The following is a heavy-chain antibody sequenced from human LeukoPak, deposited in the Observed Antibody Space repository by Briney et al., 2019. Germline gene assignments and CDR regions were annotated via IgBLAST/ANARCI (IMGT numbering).Heavy chain of an antibody. CDR2: IKQDGSEK. Sequence: PGGSLRLSCAASGFTFSSYWMSWVRQAPGKGLEWVANIKQDGSEKYYVDSVKGRFTISRDNAKNSLYLQMNSLRAEDTAVYYCAKDLDIVVVVAATPPEDYWGQGTLVTVSS. CDR1: GFTFSSYW. D-gene: IGHD2-15*01. CDR3: AKDLDIVVVVAATPPEDY. V-gene: IGHV3-7*03. J-gene: IGHJ4*02.